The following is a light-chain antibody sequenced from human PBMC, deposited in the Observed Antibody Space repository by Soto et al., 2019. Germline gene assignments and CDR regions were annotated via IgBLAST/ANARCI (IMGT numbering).Light chain of an antibody. Sequence: DIQMTQSPSTLSASVGDRVTITCRASQSISTWLAWYQQQPGKAPKLLIYDASRLKSGVPSRFSGSGSGKEFTLAISSLQPDDFGIYYCQQYNSLSTLGQGTKVDIK. V-gene: IGKV1-5*01. J-gene: IGKJ1*01. CDR2: DAS. CDR3: QQYNSLST. CDR1: QSISTW.